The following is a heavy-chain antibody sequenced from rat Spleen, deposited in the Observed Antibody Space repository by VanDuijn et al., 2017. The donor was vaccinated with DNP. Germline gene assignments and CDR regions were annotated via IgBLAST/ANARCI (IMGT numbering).Heavy chain of an antibody. CDR3: ARGEGYYHSSSNYFDY. V-gene: IGHV2-15*01. D-gene: IGHD1-2*01. CDR2: IWSGGST. J-gene: IGHJ2*01. CDR1: GFSLTSYS. Sequence: QVQLKESGPGLVQPSQTLSLTCTVSGFSLTSYSVSWVRQPPGKGLEWIGAIWSGGSTDYNSALKSRLSISRDTSKSQVFLKVSSLQTEDTATYYCARGEGYYHSSSNYFDYWGQGVMVTVSS.